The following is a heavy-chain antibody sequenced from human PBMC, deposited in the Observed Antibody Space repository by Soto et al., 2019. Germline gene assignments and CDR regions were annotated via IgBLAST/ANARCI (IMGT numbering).Heavy chain of an antibody. V-gene: IGHV4-4*07. CDR3: ARDQGVAAAGITWFDP. J-gene: IGHJ5*02. Sequence: AETLSLTCTVSGAAMNSYHWIWSGHPSGKGLEWIGHIHSSGSTNYNPSLKSRVTMSVDTSKNQFSLRLMSLTAADTAVYYCARDQGVAAAGITWFDPWGQGSLVTVSS. D-gene: IGHD6-13*01. CDR2: IHSSGST. CDR1: GAAMNSYH.